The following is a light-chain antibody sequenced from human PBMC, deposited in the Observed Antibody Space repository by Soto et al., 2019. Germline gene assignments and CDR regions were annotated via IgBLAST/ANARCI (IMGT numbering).Light chain of an antibody. V-gene: IGLV2-11*01. CDR1: SSDVGVYNY. CDR3: CSYAGSYTFV. CDR2: DVS. Sequence: LTQPRSVSGSPGQSVTISCTGTSSDVGVYNYVSWYQQYPGKAPKIMIYDVSKRPSGVPDRFSGSKSDNTASLTISGLQADDEADYYCCSYAGSYTFVFGIGNKVIVL. J-gene: IGLJ1*01.